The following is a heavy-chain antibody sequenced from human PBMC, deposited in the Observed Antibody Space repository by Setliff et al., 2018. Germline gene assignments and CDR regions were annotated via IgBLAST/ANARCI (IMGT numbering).Heavy chain of an antibody. CDR3: AKDWNYYGSGALDAFDI. Sequence: GGSLRLSCVVSGFSFSRHWMSWVRQAPGKGLEWVADIKQDGSTKYYLDSVKGRFTISRDNAKRSLYLQMNGLRAEDTAVYYCAKDWNYYGSGALDAFDIWGQGTMVTVSS. CDR2: IKQDGSTK. V-gene: IGHV3-7*03. D-gene: IGHD3-10*01. CDR1: GFSFSRHW. J-gene: IGHJ3*02.